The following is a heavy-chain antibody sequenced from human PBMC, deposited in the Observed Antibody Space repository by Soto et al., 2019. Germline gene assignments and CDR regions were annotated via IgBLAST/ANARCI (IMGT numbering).Heavy chain of an antibody. J-gene: IGHJ6*03. CDR1: GFTFSSYW. CDR3: ARDNGYCSSTSCLPHYYYYYMDV. CDR2: IKQDGSEK. Sequence: GGSLRLSCAASGFTFSSYWMSWVRQAPGKGLEWVANIKQDGSEKYYVDSVKGRVTIHRENAKNSLYLQMNSRRTEDTAVYYCARDNGYCSSTSCLPHYYYYYMDVWGKGTTVTVSS. D-gene: IGHD2-2*01. V-gene: IGHV3-7*01.